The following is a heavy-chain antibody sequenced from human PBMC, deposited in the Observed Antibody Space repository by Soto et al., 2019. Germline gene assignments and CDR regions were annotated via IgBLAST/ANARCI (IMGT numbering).Heavy chain of an antibody. D-gene: IGHD2-8*01. V-gene: IGHV3-30*18. CDR2: ISYDGSNK. Sequence: HPGGSLRLSCAASGFTFSSYGMHWVRQAPGKGLEWVAVISYDGSNKYYADSVKGRFTISRDNSKNTLYLQMNSLRAEDTAVYYCAKDRDIRMVYATFTSPLDYWGQGTLVTVSS. CDR1: GFTFSSYG. J-gene: IGHJ4*02. CDR3: AKDRDIRMVYATFTSPLDY.